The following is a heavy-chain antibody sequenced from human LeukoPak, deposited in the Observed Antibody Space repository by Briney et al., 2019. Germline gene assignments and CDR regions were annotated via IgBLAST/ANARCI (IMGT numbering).Heavy chain of an antibody. CDR2: ISGSGGST. J-gene: IGHJ5*02. D-gene: IGHD3-10*01. CDR3: AKRQITMVRGVIVNWFDP. Sequence: PGGSLRLSCAASGFTFSSYAMSWVRQAPGKGLEWVSAISGSGGSTYYADSVKGRFTISRDNSKNTLYLQMNSLRAEDTAVYYCAKRQITMVRGVIVNWFDPWGQGTLVTVSS. V-gene: IGHV3-23*01. CDR1: GFTFSSYA.